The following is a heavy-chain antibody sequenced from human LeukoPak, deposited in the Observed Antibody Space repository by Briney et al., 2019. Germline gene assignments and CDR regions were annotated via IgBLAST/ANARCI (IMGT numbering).Heavy chain of an antibody. CDR2: IYPGDSDT. D-gene: IGHD6-19*01. CDR3: ARLLGRYSSGWDAFDI. CDR1: GYSFTSYW. Sequence: GEPLKISCQGSGYSFTSYWIGWVRQMPGKGLEWMGIIYPGDSDTRYSPSFQGQVTISADKSISTAYLQWSSLKASDTAMYYCARLLGRYSSGWDAFDIWGQGTMVTVSS. V-gene: IGHV5-51*01. J-gene: IGHJ3*02.